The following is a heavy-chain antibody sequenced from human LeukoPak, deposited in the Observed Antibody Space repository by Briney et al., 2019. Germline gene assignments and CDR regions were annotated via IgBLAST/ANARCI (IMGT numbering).Heavy chain of an antibody. J-gene: IGHJ4*02. D-gene: IGHD6-13*01. Sequence: SETLSLTCAVYGGSFSGYYWSWTRQPPGKGLEWIGEINHSGSTNYNPSLKSRVTISVDTSKNQFSLKLSSVTAADTAVYYCARGVGYSSSWFFYWGQGTLVTVSS. CDR2: INHSGST. CDR1: GGSFSGYY. V-gene: IGHV4-34*01. CDR3: ARGVGYSSSWFFY.